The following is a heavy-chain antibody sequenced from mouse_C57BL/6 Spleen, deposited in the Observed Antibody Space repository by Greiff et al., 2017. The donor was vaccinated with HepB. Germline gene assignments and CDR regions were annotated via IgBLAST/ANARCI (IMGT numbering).Heavy chain of an antibody. J-gene: IGHJ2*01. CDR1: GFTFSDYY. CDR2: INYDGSST. CDR3: ARVTVVATDYFDY. V-gene: IGHV5-16*01. D-gene: IGHD1-1*01. Sequence: EVNVVESEGGLVQPGSSMKLSCTASGFTFSDYYMAWVRQVPEKGLEWVANINYDGSSTYYLDSLKSRFIISRDNAKNILYLQMSSLKSEDTATYYCARVTVVATDYFDYWGQGTTLTVSS.